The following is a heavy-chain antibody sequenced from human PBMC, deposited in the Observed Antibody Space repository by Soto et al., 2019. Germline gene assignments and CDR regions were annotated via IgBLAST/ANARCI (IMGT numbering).Heavy chain of an antibody. D-gene: IGHD3-22*01. J-gene: IGHJ5*02. Sequence: PSETLSLTCTGSGGSISSYYWSWIRQPPGKGLEWIGEIYHSGSTNYNPSLKSRVTISVDKSKNQFSLKLSSVTAADTAVYYCARDNYHDGLDPPGQRTPVTVSS. CDR1: GGSISSYY. CDR3: ARDNYHDGLDP. CDR2: IYHSGST. V-gene: IGHV4-59*12.